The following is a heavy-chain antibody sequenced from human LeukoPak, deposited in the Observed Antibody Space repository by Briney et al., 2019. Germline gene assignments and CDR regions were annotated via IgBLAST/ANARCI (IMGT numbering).Heavy chain of an antibody. CDR3: ARDIPGELEPSSLIDY. CDR1: GGSISSSSYY. CDR2: IYYSGST. V-gene: IGHV4-39*07. Sequence: SETLSLTCTVSGGSISSSSYYWGWIRQPPGKGLEWIGSIYYSGSTYYNPSLKSRVTISVDTSKNQFSLKLSSVTAADTAVYYCARDIPGELEPSSLIDYWGQGTLVTVSS. J-gene: IGHJ4*02. D-gene: IGHD1-1*01.